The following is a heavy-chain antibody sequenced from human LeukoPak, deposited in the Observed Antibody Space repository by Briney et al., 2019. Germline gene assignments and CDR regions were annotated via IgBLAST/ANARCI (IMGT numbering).Heavy chain of an antibody. CDR3: ARHGTYYDSNSQFDY. V-gene: IGHV4-39*01. CDR2: IYYSGST. J-gene: IGHJ4*02. D-gene: IGHD3-22*01. Sequence: SETLSLACTVSGGSISSSSYYWGWIRQPPGKGLEWIGSIYYSGSTYYNPSLKSRVTIFVDRSKNQLSLQLSSVTAADTAVYYCARHGTYYDSNSQFDYWGQGTLVTVSS. CDR1: GGSISSSSYY.